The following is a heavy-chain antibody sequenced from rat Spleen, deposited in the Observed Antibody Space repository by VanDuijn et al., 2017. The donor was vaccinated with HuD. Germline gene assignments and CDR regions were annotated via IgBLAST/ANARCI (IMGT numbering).Heavy chain of an antibody. V-gene: IGHV3-3*01. CDR3: ARSAGVHYYLPFVD. J-gene: IGHJ3*01. Sequence: EVQLQESGPGLVKPSQSLSLTCSVTGYSITSSYRWNWIRKFPGNKLEWLGYINNAGSTNYNPSLKSRISITRDTSKNQFFLQVDSVTTEDTATYYCARSAGVHYYLPFVDWGQGTLVTVSS. CDR2: INNAGST. D-gene: IGHD1-1*01. CDR1: GYSITSSYR.